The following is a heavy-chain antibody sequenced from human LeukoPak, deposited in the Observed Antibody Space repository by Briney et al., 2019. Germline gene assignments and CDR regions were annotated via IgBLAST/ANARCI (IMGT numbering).Heavy chain of an antibody. V-gene: IGHV3-23*01. CDR2: ISVSAGST. CDR3: ARVPGSYYVDFDY. J-gene: IGHJ4*02. D-gene: IGHD3-10*01. CDR1: GFTFSTYA. Sequence: GGSLRLSCAASGFTFSTYAMSWVRQAPGKGLEWVSAISVSAGSTYYADSVKGRFTISRDNSKNTLYLQMNSLRAEDTAVYYCARVPGSYYVDFDYWGQGTLVTVSS.